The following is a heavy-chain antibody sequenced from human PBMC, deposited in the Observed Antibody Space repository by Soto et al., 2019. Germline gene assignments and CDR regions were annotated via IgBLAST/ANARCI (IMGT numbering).Heavy chain of an antibody. J-gene: IGHJ4*02. Sequence: SETLSLTCAVSSGSISSSNWWSWVRQPPGKGLEWIGEIYHSGSTNYNPSLKGRVTISVDKSKNQFSLKLSSVTAADTAVYYRARLSGLWFGELSHFDYWGQGTLVTVSS. CDR3: ARLSGLWFGELSHFDY. V-gene: IGHV4-4*02. CDR1: SGSISSSNW. D-gene: IGHD3-10*01. CDR2: IYHSGST.